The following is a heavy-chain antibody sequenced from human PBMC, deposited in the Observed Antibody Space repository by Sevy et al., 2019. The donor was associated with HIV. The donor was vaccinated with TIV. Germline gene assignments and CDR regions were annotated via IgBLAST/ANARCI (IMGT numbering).Heavy chain of an antibody. CDR3: AREVCTKPHDY. J-gene: IGHJ4*01. D-gene: IGHD2-8*01. V-gene: IGHV3-23*01. CDR1: GFDFSIYS. CDR2: LSFGCGKI. Sequence: GESLKISCAASGFDFSIYSMSWVRQAPGKGLEWVSTLSFGCGKINYADSVKGRFTISRDNSKSSVYLQMNNMRVEDTAVYYCAREVCTKPHDYWGHGTLVTVSS.